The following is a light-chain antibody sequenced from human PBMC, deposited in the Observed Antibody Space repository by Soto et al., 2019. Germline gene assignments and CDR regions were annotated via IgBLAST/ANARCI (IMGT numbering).Light chain of an antibody. Sequence: EIVLTQYPATLSVSPGETATLSCRARPSVTTYLSWYQHKPGQAPRLLIYDTSNRATGVPTRFSGSGSGTDVTLAISTLGPEDFAVYYCQQRGYWPLTVGQGTRLDIK. CDR1: PSVTTY. CDR2: DTS. J-gene: IGKJ5*01. V-gene: IGKV3-11*01. CDR3: QQRGYWPLT.